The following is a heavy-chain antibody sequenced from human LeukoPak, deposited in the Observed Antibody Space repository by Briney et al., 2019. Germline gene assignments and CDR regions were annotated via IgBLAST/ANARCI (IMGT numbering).Heavy chain of an antibody. CDR3: ARDSLRIAGLPDWFDP. D-gene: IGHD6-6*01. J-gene: IGHJ5*02. CDR2: IIPFLGLT. CDR1: GDTFINYG. Sequence: ASVTVSCTSSGDTFINYGINWVRLAPGQGLEWMGRIIPFLGLTIYAQKFQGRVTITADKFTATAFMELTSLRSDDAAVYYCARDSLRIAGLPDWFDPWGQGTLVTVSS. V-gene: IGHV1-69*04.